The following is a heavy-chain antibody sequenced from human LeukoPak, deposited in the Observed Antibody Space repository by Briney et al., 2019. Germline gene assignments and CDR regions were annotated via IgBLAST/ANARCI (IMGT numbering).Heavy chain of an antibody. J-gene: IGHJ5*02. Sequence: PGGSLRLSCAASGFTFSSYEMNWVRQAPGKGLEWVSYISSRGSTIYYADSVKGRFTISRDNAKNSLYLQMNSLRAEDTAVYYCARKRLNSYSSSWYWFDPWGQGTLVTVSS. CDR1: GFTFSSYE. CDR3: ARKRLNSYSSSWYWFDP. V-gene: IGHV3-48*03. CDR2: ISSRGSTI. D-gene: IGHD6-13*01.